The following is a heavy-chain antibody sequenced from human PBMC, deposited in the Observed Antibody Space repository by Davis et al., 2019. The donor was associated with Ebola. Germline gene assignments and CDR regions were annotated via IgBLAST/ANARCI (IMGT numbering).Heavy chain of an antibody. Sequence: GASLKISCAASGFTFSGSAMHWVRQASGKGLEWVGRIRSKANSYATAYAASVKGRFTISRDDSKNTAYLQMNSLKTEDTAVYYCTSTVAGTDLDYWGQGTLVTVSS. CDR2: IRSKANSYAT. CDR3: TSTVAGTDLDY. V-gene: IGHV3-73*01. CDR1: GFTFSGSA. D-gene: IGHD6-19*01. J-gene: IGHJ4*02.